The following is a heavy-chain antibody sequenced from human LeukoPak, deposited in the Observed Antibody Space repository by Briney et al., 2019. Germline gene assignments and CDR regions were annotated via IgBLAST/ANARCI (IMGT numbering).Heavy chain of an antibody. D-gene: IGHD2-15*01. J-gene: IGHJ6*03. CDR1: GYTFTSYG. CDR2: ISAYIGNT. Sequence: ASVKVSCKASGYTFTSYGISWVRQAPRQGPEWMGWISAYIGNTNYAQKLQGRVTITTDTSTSTAYMELRSLRSDDTAVYYCARTGALAKYCSGGSCYSHYYYYMDVWGKGTTVTVSS. V-gene: IGHV1-18*01. CDR3: ARTGALAKYCSGGSCYSHYYYYMDV.